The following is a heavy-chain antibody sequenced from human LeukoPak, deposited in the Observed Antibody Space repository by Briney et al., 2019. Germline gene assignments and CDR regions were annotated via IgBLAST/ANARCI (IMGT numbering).Heavy chain of an antibody. J-gene: IGHJ4*02. CDR3: ARVVAQQWLGFDY. V-gene: IGHV1-3*01. Sequence: ASVKVSCKASGYTFTSYAMHWVRQAPGQRLEWMGWINAGNGNTKFSQKFQGRVTITRDTSASTAYMELSSLRSEDTAVYYCARVVAQQWLGFDYWGQGTLVTVSS. CDR2: INAGNGNT. CDR1: GYTFTSYA. D-gene: IGHD6-19*01.